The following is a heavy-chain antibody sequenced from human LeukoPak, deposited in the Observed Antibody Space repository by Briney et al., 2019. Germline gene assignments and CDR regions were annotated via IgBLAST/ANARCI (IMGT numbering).Heavy chain of an antibody. Sequence: SETLSLTCSVSSGSVRSNYYSWAWIRQAPGKRLEWVGGLDDSGNTYYNPSLKSRLTMSVDTSKNHFSLNLKSVAAADTSVYYCARRLRIGAADWFDPWGQGIMVTVSS. V-gene: IGHV4-39*02. CDR3: ARRLRIGAADWFDP. CDR1: SGSVRSNYYS. CDR2: LDDSGNT. D-gene: IGHD2-15*01. J-gene: IGHJ5*02.